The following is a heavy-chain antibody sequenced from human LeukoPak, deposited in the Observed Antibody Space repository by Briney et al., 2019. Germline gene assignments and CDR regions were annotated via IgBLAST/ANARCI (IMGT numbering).Heavy chain of an antibody. D-gene: IGHD6-13*01. CDR3: ARYVSAAGHFDH. J-gene: IGHJ4*02. V-gene: IGHV4-39*01. CDR1: GGSISSTSYH. CDR2: IFYSGTT. Sequence: SETLSLTCTVSGGSISSTSYHRGWIRRPPGKGLEWIGSIFYSGTTYYNPSLQSRVTISVDTSKNQFSLKVASVTAADAAVYYCARYVSAAGHFDHWGQGTLVTVSS.